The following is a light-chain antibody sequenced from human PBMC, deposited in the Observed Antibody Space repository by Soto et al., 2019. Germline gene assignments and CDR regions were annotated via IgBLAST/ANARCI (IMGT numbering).Light chain of an antibody. V-gene: IGKV3-20*01. CDR2: GAS. Sequence: EIVLTQSPGTLSLSPGERATLSCRASQSVSSSYLAWYQQKPGQAPRLLIYGASSRATGIPDRFSGSGSGTDFTLTISRLEPEDFAVYYCQQYGSSPPMVNFGPGTKVDIK. CDR3: QQYGSSPPMVN. J-gene: IGKJ3*01. CDR1: QSVSSSY.